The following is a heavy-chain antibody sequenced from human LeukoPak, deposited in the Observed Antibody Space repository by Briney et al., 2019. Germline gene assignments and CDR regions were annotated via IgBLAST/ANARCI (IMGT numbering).Heavy chain of an antibody. V-gene: IGHV4-39*01. Sequence: SETLSLTCTASGGSISSSSYYWGWIRQPPGKGLEWIGSIYYSGSTYYNPSLKSRVTISVDTSKNQFSLKLSSVTAADTAVYYCARHRSSPLYYFDYWGQGTLVTVSS. CDR1: GGSISSSSYY. D-gene: IGHD6-13*01. J-gene: IGHJ4*02. CDR2: IYYSGST. CDR3: ARHRSSPLYYFDY.